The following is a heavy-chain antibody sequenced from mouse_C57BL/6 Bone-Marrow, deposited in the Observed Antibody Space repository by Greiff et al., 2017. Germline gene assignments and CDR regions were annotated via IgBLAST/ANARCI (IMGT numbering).Heavy chain of an antibody. D-gene: IGHD1-1*01. CDR1: GYTFTDYN. V-gene: IGHV1-22*01. CDR3: ARKYYGSSPYFDY. J-gene: IGHJ2*01. Sequence: EVQLQQSGPELVKPGASVKMSCKASGYTFTDYNMHWVKQSHGKSLEWIGYINPNNGGTSYNQKFKGKATLTVNKSSSTAYMELRSLTSEDSAVYYCARKYYGSSPYFDYWGQGTTLTVSS. CDR2: INPNNGGT.